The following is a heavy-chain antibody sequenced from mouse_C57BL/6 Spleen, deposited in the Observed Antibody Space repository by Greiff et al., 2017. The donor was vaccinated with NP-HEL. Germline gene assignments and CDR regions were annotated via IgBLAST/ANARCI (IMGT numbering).Heavy chain of an antibody. CDR1: GYTFTSYW. J-gene: IGHJ3*01. V-gene: IGHV1-55*01. CDR3: ARSGEYYYGNFWFAY. Sequence: VQLQQSGAELVKPGASVKMSCKASGYTFTSYWITWVKQRPGQGLEWIGDIYPGSGSTNYNEKFKSKATLTVDTSSSTAYMQLSSLTSEDSAVYYGARSGEYYYGNFWFAYWGQGTLVTVSA. D-gene: IGHD2-1*01. CDR2: IYPGSGST.